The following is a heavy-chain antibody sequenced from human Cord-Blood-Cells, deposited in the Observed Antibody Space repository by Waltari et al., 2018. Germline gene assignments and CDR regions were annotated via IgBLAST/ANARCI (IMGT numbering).Heavy chain of an antibody. CDR2: IRSKANSYAT. CDR3: TRHGTNWGYY. V-gene: IGHV3-73*02. D-gene: IGHD7-27*01. Sequence: EVQLVESGGGLVQPGGSLKLSCAASGFTFSGPAMHWVRQASGKGLEWVGRIRSKANSYATAYAASVKGRFTISRDDSKNTAYLQMNSLKTEDTAVYYCTRHGTNWGYYWGQGTLVTVSS. J-gene: IGHJ4*02. CDR1: GFTFSGPA.